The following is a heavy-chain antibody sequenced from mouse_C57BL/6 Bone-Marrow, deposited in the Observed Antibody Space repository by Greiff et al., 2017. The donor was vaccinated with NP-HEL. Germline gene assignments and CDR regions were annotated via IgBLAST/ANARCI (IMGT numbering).Heavy chain of an antibody. CDR2: INPNYGTT. D-gene: IGHD1-1*01. V-gene: IGHV1-39*01. CDR1: GYSFTDYN. CDR3: APTVVGYFDV. J-gene: IGHJ1*03. Sequence: LKQSGPELVKPGASVKISCKASGYSFTDYNMNLVKQSNGKSLEWIGVINPNYGTTSYNQKFKGTATLTVDQSSSTAYMQHNSLTSEDPAVYDGAPTVVGYFDVWGTGTTVTVSS.